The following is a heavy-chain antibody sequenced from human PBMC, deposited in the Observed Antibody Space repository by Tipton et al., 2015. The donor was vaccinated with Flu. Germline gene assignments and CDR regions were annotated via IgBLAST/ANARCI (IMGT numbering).Heavy chain of an antibody. J-gene: IGHJ4*02. V-gene: IGHV5-51*01. CDR2: IYAEDSET. CDR3: ARRGYDFSSDY. Sequence: VQLVQSGAEAKKPGESLKISCEGSGYSFSSYSIDWVRQVPGRGLEWMGIIYAEDSETRYSPSFKGQVTMSVDNSLNTAYLQWSSLKASDTATYYCARRGYDFSSDYWGQGTLVTVSS. CDR1: GYSFSSYS. D-gene: IGHD3-3*01.